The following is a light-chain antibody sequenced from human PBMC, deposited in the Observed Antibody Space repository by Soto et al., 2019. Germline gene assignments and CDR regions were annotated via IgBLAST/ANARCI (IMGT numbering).Light chain of an antibody. CDR3: QQLNSYPLT. V-gene: IGKV1-39*01. CDR1: ETITTY. Sequence: DIQMTQSPSSLSASVGDRVTITCRASETITTYLNWYQQKPGKAPRLLIRAASDLQNGVPARFGGSGSATYFTLTINSLQPEDFATYYCQQLNSYPLTFGGGTKVDIK. J-gene: IGKJ4*01. CDR2: AAS.